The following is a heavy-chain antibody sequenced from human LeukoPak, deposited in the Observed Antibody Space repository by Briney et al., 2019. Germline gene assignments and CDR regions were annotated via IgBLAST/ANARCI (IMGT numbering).Heavy chain of an antibody. CDR1: GFTFSSYA. CDR3: ARGGSGYSSSWYLDY. Sequence: GRSLRLSCAASGFTFSSYAMHWVRQAPGKGLEWVAVLSYDGSNKYYADSVKGRFTISRDKSKNTLYLQMNSLRAEDTAVYYCARGGSGYSSSWYLDYWGQGTLVTVSS. V-gene: IGHV3-30-3*01. D-gene: IGHD6-13*01. J-gene: IGHJ4*02. CDR2: LSYDGSNK.